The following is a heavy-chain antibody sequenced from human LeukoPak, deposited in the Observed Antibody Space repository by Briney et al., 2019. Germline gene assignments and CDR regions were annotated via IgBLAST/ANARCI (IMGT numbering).Heavy chain of an antibody. V-gene: IGHV3-49*04. D-gene: IGHD3/OR15-3a*01. J-gene: IGHJ3*02. CDR3: TAWSADLNAFGI. CDR1: GFTFGDYA. Sequence: GRSLRLSCTASGFTFGDYAMSWVRQAPGRGLEWVGFIRSKAYGETTDYAASVQGRFTISRDDSKSIAYLQMDSLKTEDTAVYFFTAWSADLNAFGIWGQGTLVTVSS. CDR2: IRSKAYGETT.